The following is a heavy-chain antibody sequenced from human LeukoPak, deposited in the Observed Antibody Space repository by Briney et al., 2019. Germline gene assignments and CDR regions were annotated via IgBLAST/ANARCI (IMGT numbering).Heavy chain of an antibody. D-gene: IGHD3-22*01. V-gene: IGHV4-34*01. CDR3: ARTGALKYYYDSSGYYHGNWFDP. Sequence: SETLSLTCAVCGGSFSGYYWSWIRQPPGKGLEWIGEINHSGSTNYNPSLKSRVTISVDTSKNQFSLKLSSVTAADTAVYYCARTGALKYYYDSSGYYHGNWFDPWGQGTLVTVSS. CDR1: GGSFSGYY. J-gene: IGHJ5*02. CDR2: INHSGST.